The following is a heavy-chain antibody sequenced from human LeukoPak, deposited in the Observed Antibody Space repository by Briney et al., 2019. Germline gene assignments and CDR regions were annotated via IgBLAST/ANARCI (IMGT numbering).Heavy chain of an antibody. Sequence: GGSLRLSCAASGFTFSSYSMNWVRQAPGKGLEWVSGLSGSGTTTYSANSLKGRFTISRDNSKNTLYLQMNSLRAEDTAVYYCAKGGPPLYYYHAMDVWGQGTTVTVSS. CDR2: LSGSGTTT. J-gene: IGHJ6*02. CDR3: AKGGPPLYYYHAMDV. CDR1: GFTFSSYS. V-gene: IGHV3-23*01.